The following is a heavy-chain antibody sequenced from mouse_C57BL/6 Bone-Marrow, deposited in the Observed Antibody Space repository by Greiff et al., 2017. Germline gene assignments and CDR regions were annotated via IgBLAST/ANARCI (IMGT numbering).Heavy chain of an antibody. V-gene: IGHV14-4*01. D-gene: IGHD2-1*01. CDR1: GFNIKDDY. Sequence: EVQLQQSGAELVRPGASVKLSCTASGFNIKDDYMHWVKQRPEQGLEWIGWIDPENGDTEYASKFQGKATITADTSSNTAYLQLSSLTSEDTAVYYCTTSGYGNWVFDYWGQGTTLTVSS. CDR2: IDPENGDT. CDR3: TTSGYGNWVFDY. J-gene: IGHJ2*01.